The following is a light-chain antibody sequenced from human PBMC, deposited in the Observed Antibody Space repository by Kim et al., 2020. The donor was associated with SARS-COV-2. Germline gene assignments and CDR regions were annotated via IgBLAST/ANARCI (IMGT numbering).Light chain of an antibody. CDR3: QQSYSTPYT. V-gene: IGKV1-39*01. CDR1: QSISSY. CDR2: AAS. Sequence: SASAADRVTHACRASQSISSYLNWYQQKPGKAPTLLIYAASSLQSGVPSRFSGSGSGTDFTLTISSLQPEDFATYYCQQSYSTPYTFGQGTKLEI. J-gene: IGKJ2*01.